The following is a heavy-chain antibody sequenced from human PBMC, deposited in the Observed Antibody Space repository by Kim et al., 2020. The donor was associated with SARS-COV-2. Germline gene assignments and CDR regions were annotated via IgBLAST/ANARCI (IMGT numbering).Heavy chain of an antibody. J-gene: IGHJ6*02. V-gene: IGHV4-34*01. CDR2: INHSGST. CDR3: ARGGSRVRYYYYGMDV. D-gene: IGHD3-10*01. Sequence: SETLSLTCAVYGGSFSGYYWSWIRQPPGKGLEWIGEINHSGSTNYNPSLKSRVTISVDTSKNQFSLKLSSVTAADTAVYYCARGGSRVRYYYYGMDVWGQGTTVTVSS. CDR1: GGSFSGYY.